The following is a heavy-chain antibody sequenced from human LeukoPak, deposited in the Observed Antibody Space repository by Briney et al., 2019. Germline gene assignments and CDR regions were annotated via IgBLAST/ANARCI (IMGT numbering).Heavy chain of an antibody. CDR1: GYTFTSYD. V-gene: IGHV1-18*01. CDR3: ARAYGGSYPYYYYYMDV. CDR2: ISAYNGNT. D-gene: IGHD1-26*01. Sequence: ASVTVSCKASGYTFTSYDINWVRQATGQGLEWMGWISAYNGNTNYAQKLQGRVTMTTDTSTSTAYMELRSLRSDDTAVYYCARAYGGSYPYYYYYMDVWGKGTTVTVSS. J-gene: IGHJ6*03.